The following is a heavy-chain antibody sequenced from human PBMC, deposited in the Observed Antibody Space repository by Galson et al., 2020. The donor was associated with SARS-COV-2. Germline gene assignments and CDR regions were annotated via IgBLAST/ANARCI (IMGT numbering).Heavy chain of an antibody. Sequence: GESLKISCRAAEYSFTAYYMQWVRQAPGQALEWMGWVNPNLGDTEYAQKFQGRVTMTRDTSTSTAYMELSRLRSDDTAVYYCAREGDGYFDYWGQGTLVTVSS. J-gene: IGHJ4*02. CDR1: EYSFTAYY. D-gene: IGHD3-16*01. CDR3: AREGDGYFDY. V-gene: IGHV1-2*02. CDR2: VNPNLGDT.